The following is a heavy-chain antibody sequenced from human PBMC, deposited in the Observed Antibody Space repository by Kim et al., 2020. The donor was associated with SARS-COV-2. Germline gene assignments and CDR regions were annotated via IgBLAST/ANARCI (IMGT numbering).Heavy chain of an antibody. CDR2: IDPSDSYT. D-gene: IGHD1-26*01. V-gene: IGHV5-10-1*01. J-gene: IGHJ4*02. CDR1: GYSFTSYW. Sequence: GESLKISCKGSGYSFTSYWISWVRQMPGKGLEWMGRIDPSDSYTNYSPSFQGHVTISADKSISTAYLQWSSLKASDTAMYYCARGGVGATQSDSYFDYWGQGTLVTVSS. CDR3: ARGGVGATQSDSYFDY.